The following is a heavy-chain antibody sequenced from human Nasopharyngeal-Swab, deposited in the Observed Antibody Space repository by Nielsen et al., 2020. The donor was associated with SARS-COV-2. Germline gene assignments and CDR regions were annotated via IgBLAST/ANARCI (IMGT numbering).Heavy chain of an antibody. CDR2: IYPGDSDT. V-gene: IGHV5-51*01. D-gene: IGHD5-12*01. CDR1: GYSFTSYW. CDR3: VRPEGVATSFKYYFQYGMDV. Sequence: GESLKISCQASGYSFTSYWIGWVRQMPGKGLEWMGIIYPGDSDTRYNPSFQGQVTTSADKSISTAYLQWSSLKASDTAMYYCVRPEGVATSFKYYFQYGMDVWGQGTMVTVPS. J-gene: IGHJ6*02.